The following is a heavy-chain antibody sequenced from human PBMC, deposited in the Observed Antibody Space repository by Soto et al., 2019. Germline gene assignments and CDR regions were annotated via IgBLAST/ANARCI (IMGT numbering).Heavy chain of an antibody. CDR3: AREESYYVWGGYRQPGDAFDI. V-gene: IGHV3-30-3*01. D-gene: IGHD3-16*02. CDR1: GFTFSSYA. Sequence: GGSLRLSCAASGFTFSSYAMHWVRQAPGKGLEWVAVISYDGSNKYYADSVKGRFTISRDNSKNTLYLQMNSLRAEDTAVYYCAREESYYVWGGYRQPGDAFDIWGQGTMVTVSS. CDR2: ISYDGSNK. J-gene: IGHJ3*02.